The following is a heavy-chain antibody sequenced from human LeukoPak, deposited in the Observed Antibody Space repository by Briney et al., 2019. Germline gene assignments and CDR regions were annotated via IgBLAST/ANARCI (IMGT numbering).Heavy chain of an antibody. V-gene: IGHV3-74*01. Sequence: RTGGSLRLSCAASGFTFDDYGMSWVRQAPGKGLVWVSLINADGSTTTYADSVKGRFTISRDNARNTLSLQMNSLTIEDTAVYYCVVVVEPPDSDGFDVWGQGTMITVSS. J-gene: IGHJ3*01. D-gene: IGHD1-14*01. CDR1: GFTFDDYG. CDR2: INADGSTT. CDR3: VVVVEPPDSDGFDV.